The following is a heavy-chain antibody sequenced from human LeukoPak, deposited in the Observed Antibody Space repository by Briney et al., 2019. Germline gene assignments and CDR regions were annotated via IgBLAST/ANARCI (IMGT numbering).Heavy chain of an antibody. CDR2: ISGSGGST. CDR1: GFTFSSYA. J-gene: IGHJ6*03. V-gene: IGHV3-23*01. CDR3: AKNGDRGAYCSGGSCYPYYYYYMDV. Sequence: GGSLRLSCAASGFTFSSYAMSWVRQAPGKGLEWVSAISGSGGSTYYADSVKGRFTISRDNSKNTLFLQVNSLRAEDTAIYYCAKNGDRGAYCSGGSCYPYYYYYMDVWGKGTTVTISS. D-gene: IGHD2-15*01.